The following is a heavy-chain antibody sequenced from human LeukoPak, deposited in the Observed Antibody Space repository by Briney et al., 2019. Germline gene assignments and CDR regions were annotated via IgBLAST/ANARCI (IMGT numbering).Heavy chain of an antibody. J-gene: IGHJ4*02. D-gene: IGHD5-24*01. Sequence: ASVKVSCKASGYTFTSYDINWVRQATGQGLEWMGWMNPNSGNTGYAQKFQGRVTMTRNTSISTAYMELSSLRSEDTAVYYCARVSGDGAEVVYWGQGTLVTVSS. V-gene: IGHV1-8*01. CDR3: ARVSGDGAEVVY. CDR2: MNPNSGNT. CDR1: GYTFTSYD.